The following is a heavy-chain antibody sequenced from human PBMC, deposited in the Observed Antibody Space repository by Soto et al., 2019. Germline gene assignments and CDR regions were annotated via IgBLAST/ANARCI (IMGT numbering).Heavy chain of an antibody. J-gene: IGHJ3*02. V-gene: IGHV1-18*01. D-gene: IGHD3-22*01. CDR3: ARDPYYYDRSGDSDSDHNDAFDI. CDR1: GYTFTSYG. Sequence: ASVKVSCPASGYTFTSYGISWVRQAPGQGLEWMGWISAYNGNTNYAQKLQGRVTMTTDTSTSTAYMELRSLRSDDTAVYYCARDPYYYDRSGDSDSDHNDAFDIWGQGTMVTVSS. CDR2: ISAYNGNT.